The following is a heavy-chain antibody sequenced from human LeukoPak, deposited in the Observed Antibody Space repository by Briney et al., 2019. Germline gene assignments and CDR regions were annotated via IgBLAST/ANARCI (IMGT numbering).Heavy chain of an antibody. CDR2: ISSSSSTI. J-gene: IGHJ4*02. Sequence: PGGSLRLSCAASGFTFSSYSMSWVRQAPGKGLEWVSYISSSSSTIYYADSVKGRLTISRDNAKNSLYLQMNSLRAEDTAVYYCARGHGSGSYYPDYWGQGTLVTVSS. CDR1: GFTFSSYS. D-gene: IGHD3-10*01. V-gene: IGHV3-48*01. CDR3: ARGHGSGSYYPDY.